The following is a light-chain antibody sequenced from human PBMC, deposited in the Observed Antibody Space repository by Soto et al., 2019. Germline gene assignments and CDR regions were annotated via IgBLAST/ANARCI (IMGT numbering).Light chain of an antibody. CDR1: QSVSNSF. CDR3: QQYDSSPYT. Sequence: EIVLTQSPGTLSLSPGERATLSCRASQSVSNSFLAWYQQKPGQAPRLLIYGASSRATGIPDRFSGSGSGTEFTLTISRLEPEDVAVYYCQQYDSSPYTFGQGTKLDIK. V-gene: IGKV3-20*01. CDR2: GAS. J-gene: IGKJ2*01.